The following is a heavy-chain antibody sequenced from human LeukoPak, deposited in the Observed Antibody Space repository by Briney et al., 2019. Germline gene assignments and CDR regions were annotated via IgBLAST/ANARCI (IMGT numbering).Heavy chain of an antibody. V-gene: IGHV4-61*08. CDR1: GGSISSGGYY. J-gene: IGHJ1*01. D-gene: IGHD1/OR15-1a*01. CDR3: ARLRTGTKGSIGFQH. Sequence: SQTLSLTCTVSGGSISSGGYYWSWIRQPPGKGLEWIGYIYYSGSTNYNPSLKSRVTISVDTSKNQFSLKLSSVTAADTAVYYCARLRTGTKGSIGFQHWGQGTLVTVSS. CDR2: IYYSGST.